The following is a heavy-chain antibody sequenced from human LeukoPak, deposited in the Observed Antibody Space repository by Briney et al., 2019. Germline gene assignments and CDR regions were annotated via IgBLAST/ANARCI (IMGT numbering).Heavy chain of an antibody. V-gene: IGHV3-23*01. D-gene: IGHD3-22*01. Sequence: PGGSLRLSCAASGFTFSSYAMSWVRQAPGKGLEWVSAISGSGGSTYYADSVKGRFTSSRDNSKNTLYLQMNSLRAEDTAVYYCANMYYYDSSGYYPYYFDYWGQGTLVTVSS. CDR2: ISGSGGST. CDR1: GFTFSSYA. CDR3: ANMYYYDSSGYYPYYFDY. J-gene: IGHJ4*02.